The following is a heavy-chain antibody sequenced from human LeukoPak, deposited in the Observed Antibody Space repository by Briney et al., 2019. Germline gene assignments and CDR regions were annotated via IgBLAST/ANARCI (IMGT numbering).Heavy chain of an antibody. D-gene: IGHD5-18*01. V-gene: IGHV4-34*01. CDR2: INHSGST. CDR3: ARWDTAMVAFDY. CDR1: GFTISNYV. J-gene: IGHJ4*02. Sequence: SGGSLRLSCAVSGFTISNYVMSWVRQPPGKGLEWIGEINHSGSTNYNPSLKSRVTISVDTSKNHFSLKLSSVTAADTAVYYCARWDTAMVAFDYWGQGTLVTVSS.